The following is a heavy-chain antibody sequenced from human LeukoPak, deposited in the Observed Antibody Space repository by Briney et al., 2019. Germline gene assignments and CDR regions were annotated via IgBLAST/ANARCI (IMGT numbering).Heavy chain of an antibody. V-gene: IGHV3-7*01. CDR1: GFTFSSYG. CDR2: IKQDGSEK. Sequence: TGGSLRPSCAASGFTFSSYGMHWVRQAPGKGLEWVANIKQDGSEKYYVDSVKGRFIISRDNAKNSLLLQMNSLRAEDTALYYCARDRSVTGTLWNHYYYMDVWGRGTTVTVSS. CDR3: ARDRSVTGTLWNHYYYMDV. D-gene: IGHD6-19*01. J-gene: IGHJ6*03.